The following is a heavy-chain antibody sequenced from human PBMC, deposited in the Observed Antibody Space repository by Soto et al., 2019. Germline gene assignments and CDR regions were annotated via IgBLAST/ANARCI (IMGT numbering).Heavy chain of an antibody. CDR3: ARDVGRYYYYGMDV. V-gene: IGHV3-33*01. CDR2: IWYDGSNK. CDR1: GFPFSSYG. J-gene: IGHJ6*02. Sequence: SLRLSCAASGFPFSSYGMHWVRQAPGKGLEWVAVIWYDGSNKYYADSVKGRFTISRDNSKNTLYLQMNSLRAEDTAVYYCARDVGRYYYYGMDVWGQGTTVTVSS. D-gene: IGHD3-10*01.